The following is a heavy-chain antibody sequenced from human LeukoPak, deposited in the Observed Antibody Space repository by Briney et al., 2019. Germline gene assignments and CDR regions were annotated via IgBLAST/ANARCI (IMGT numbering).Heavy chain of an antibody. Sequence: GGSLRLSCAASGFTFSSYSMNWVRQAPGKGLEWVSYISSSSSTIYYADSVEGRFTISRDNAKNSLYLQMNSLRAEDTAVYYCARARSNHFDYWGQGTLVTVSS. CDR3: ARARSNHFDY. CDR2: ISSSSSTI. CDR1: GFTFSSYS. V-gene: IGHV3-48*01. J-gene: IGHJ4*02. D-gene: IGHD4-11*01.